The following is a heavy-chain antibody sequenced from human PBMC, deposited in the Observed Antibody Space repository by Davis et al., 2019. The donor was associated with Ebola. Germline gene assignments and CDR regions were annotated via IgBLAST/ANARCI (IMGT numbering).Heavy chain of an antibody. CDR1: GGTFSSYA. V-gene: IGHV1-69*11. J-gene: IGHJ6*02. CDR3: ASGIAAAGENYYGMDV. Sequence: SVKVSCKASGGTFSSYAISWVRQAPGQGLEWMGRIIPILGTANYAQKFQGRVTITADESTSTAYMELSSLRSEDTAVYYCASGIAAAGENYYGMDVWGQGTTVTVSS. D-gene: IGHD6-13*01. CDR2: IIPILGTA.